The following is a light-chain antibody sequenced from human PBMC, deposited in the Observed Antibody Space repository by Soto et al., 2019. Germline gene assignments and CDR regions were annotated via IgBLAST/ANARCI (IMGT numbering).Light chain of an antibody. V-gene: IGLV2-14*01. CDR3: NSYTSSSNLV. J-gene: IGLJ3*02. Sequence: QSVLSQPASVSGSPGQSITISCTGTSSDVGGYNFVSWYQQHPGEAPKLLIYDVSNRPSVVSNRFSGSKSGNTASLTISGLQAEDEADYYCNSYTSSSNLVLGGGTKLTVL. CDR1: SSDVGGYNF. CDR2: DVS.